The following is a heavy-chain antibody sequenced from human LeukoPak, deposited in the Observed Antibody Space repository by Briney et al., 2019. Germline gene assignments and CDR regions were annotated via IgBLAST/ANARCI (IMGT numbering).Heavy chain of an antibody. V-gene: IGHV4-39*02. J-gene: IGHJ4*02. CDR1: GGSISSKSYY. D-gene: IGHD6-19*01. CDR2: VYYTGNT. Sequence: PSETLSLTCTVSGGSISSKSYYWGRIRQPPGKGLEWIGSVYYTGNTYYNPSLKSRVTISLDTSKNHFSLNLSSVTAADTAVYFCASSTSGWYNGNDYWGQGTLVTVSS. CDR3: ASSTSGWYNGNDY.